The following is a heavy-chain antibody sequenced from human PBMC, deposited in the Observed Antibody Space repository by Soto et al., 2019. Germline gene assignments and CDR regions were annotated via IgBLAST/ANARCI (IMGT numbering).Heavy chain of an antibody. Sequence: GESLKISCKGSGYSFTSYWIGWVRQMPGKGLEWMGIIYPGDSDTRYSPSFQGRVIISADKSISTAYLQWSSLKASDTAMYYCAIRRGDFWSGPGAFDIWGQGTMVTVSS. CDR3: AIRRGDFWSGPGAFDI. CDR1: GYSFTSYW. J-gene: IGHJ3*02. CDR2: IYPGDSDT. V-gene: IGHV5-51*01. D-gene: IGHD3-3*01.